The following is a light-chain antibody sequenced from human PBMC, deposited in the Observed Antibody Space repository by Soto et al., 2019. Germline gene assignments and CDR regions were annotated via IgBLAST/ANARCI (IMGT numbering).Light chain of an antibody. CDR1: QTVSSSY. V-gene: IGKV3-20*01. J-gene: IGKJ1*01. Sequence: ETVLTQSPGTLSLSPGERATLSCRASQTVSSSYLAWYQQKPGQAPRLLIYGASSRATGIPDRFSGSGSGTDFTLTISRMEHEDFAVYYCQQYCQQYGSSPPSLTFGKGTRVEIK. CDR3: QQYCQQYGSSPPSLT. CDR2: GAS.